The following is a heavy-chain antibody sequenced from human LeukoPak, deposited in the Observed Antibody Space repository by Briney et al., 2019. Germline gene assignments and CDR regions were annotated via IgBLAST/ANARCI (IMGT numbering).Heavy chain of an antibody. J-gene: IGHJ3*02. CDR3: ARDDGYGDAFDI. V-gene: IGHV4-39*07. Sequence: SETLSLTCTVSGASISSSDRYWGWIRQPPGKGLEWIGSIYYSGITYHNPSLKSRVTISVDTSKNRFSLKLSSVTAADTAVYYCARDDGYGDAFDIWGQGTMVTVSS. CDR1: GASISSSDRY. D-gene: IGHD5-18*01. CDR2: IYYSGIT.